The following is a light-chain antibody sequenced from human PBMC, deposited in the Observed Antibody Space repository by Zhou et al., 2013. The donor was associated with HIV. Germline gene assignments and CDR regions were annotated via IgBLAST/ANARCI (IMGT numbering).Light chain of an antibody. CDR1: SSNIGKNT. V-gene: IGLV1-44*01. CDR2: SNN. J-gene: IGLJ1*01. Sequence: QSVLTQPPSASGTPGQRVTISCSGSSSNIGKNTVSWYQQIPGTAPKLLIYSNNQRPSGVPDRFSGSKSGTSASLAISGLQSEDEADYYCAAWDDTLNKVFGTGTKVTVL. CDR3: AAWDDTLNKV.